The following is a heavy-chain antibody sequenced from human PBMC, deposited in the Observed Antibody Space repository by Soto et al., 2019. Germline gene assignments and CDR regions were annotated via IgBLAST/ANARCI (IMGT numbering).Heavy chain of an antibody. Sequence: LSLTCTVSGGSMSGYYWSWIRQPPGKGLEWIGYFYYTGNFNYNPSLKSRVTISVDTSKNQFSLRLSSVTAADTAIYYCARDLLHGSSYYAMDVWGQGTTVTVSS. CDR1: GGSMSGYY. V-gene: IGHV4-59*13. D-gene: IGHD1-26*01. J-gene: IGHJ6*02. CDR3: ARDLLHGSSYYAMDV. CDR2: FYYTGNF.